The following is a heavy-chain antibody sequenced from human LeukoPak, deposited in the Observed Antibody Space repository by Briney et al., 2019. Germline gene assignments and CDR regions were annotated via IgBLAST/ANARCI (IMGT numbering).Heavy chain of an antibody. V-gene: IGHV3-11*04. J-gene: IGHJ4*02. CDR2: IRSHDDTI. CDR3: ARDGGSAWFLDY. CDR1: GFTFSDYY. D-gene: IGHD6-19*01. Sequence: GGSLRLSCAASGFTFSDYYMNWIRLTPGKGLEWVSFIRSHDDTIYYADSVKGRFTISRDNAKNSLYLQMNSLRAEDTAVYYCARDGGSAWFLDYWGQGTLVTVSS.